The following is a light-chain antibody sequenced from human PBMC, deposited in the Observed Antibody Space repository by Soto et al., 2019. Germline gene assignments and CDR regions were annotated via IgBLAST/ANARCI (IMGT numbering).Light chain of an antibody. CDR2: EVN. CDR3: SSYAGSSNV. Sequence: QSVLTQPASVSGSPGQSITISCTGTSSDVGSGNVVSWYQHFPGKAPQLMIYEVNKRPSGVPDRFSGSKSGNTASLTVSGLQAEDEADYYCSSYAGSSNVFGTGTKLTVL. J-gene: IGLJ1*01. CDR1: SSDVGSGNV. V-gene: IGLV2-14*02.